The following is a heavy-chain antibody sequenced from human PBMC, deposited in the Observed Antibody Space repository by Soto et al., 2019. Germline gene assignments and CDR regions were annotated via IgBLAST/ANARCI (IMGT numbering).Heavy chain of an antibody. CDR2: ILVDGRT. D-gene: IGHD2-8*02. CDR1: GFICSSYD. J-gene: IGHJ3*02. Sequence: HPGGSLRLSCAAFGFICSSYDMSWVRQAPGKGLEWVSTILVDGRTFYVDSVKGRFTISRDSSKNTVYLQMNSLTAGDTALYYCAKATATGGGAFDICGQGTMVTVSS. CDR3: AKATATGGGAFDI. V-gene: IGHV3-23*01.